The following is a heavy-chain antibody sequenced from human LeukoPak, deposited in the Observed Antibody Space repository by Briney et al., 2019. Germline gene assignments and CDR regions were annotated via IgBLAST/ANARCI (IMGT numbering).Heavy chain of an antibody. V-gene: IGHV6-1*01. CDR3: ARGRGSSAYTPGDY. D-gene: IGHD3-16*01. CDR2: TYYRSKWYN. J-gene: IGHJ4*02. CDR1: GDCVSSNSAA. Sequence: QTLSLTCAISGDCVSSNSAAWNWIRQSPSRGLEWLVRTYYRSKWYNDYAVSVKSRITINPDTSKNQFSLQLNSVTPEDTAVYYCARGRGSSAYTPGDYWGQGTLVTVSS.